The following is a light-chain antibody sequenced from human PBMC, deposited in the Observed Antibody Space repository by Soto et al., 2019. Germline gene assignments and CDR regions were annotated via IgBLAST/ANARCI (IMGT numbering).Light chain of an antibody. J-gene: IGKJ2*01. V-gene: IGKV3-20*01. CDR1: QSVSSAY. CDR2: GAS. CDR3: QQSGSSFYT. Sequence: EIVLTQSPGTLSLSPGERATLSCRASQSVSSAYLAWYQQIPGQAPRLLIYGASSRATGIPDRFSGSGSGTDFPLTISGLEPEYLALYYCQQSGSSFYTFGHGTKLEIK.